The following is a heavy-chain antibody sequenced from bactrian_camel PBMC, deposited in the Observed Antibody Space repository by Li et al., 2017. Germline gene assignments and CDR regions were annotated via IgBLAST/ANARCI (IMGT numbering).Heavy chain of an antibody. V-gene: IGHV3S53*01. CDR1: GYTVSELY. D-gene: IGHD3*01. CDR3: AADPAEETSGEWCFIRQSYY. Sequence: VQLVESGGNSVQAGGSLRLSCEVSGYTVSELYMAWFRQAPGQEREAVAAIDKSGYTTYTYSVEGRFTISKDNAENTLYLQMNSLKPEDTAVYYCAADPAEETSGEWCFIRQSYYFGQGTQVTVS. CDR2: IDKSGYT. J-gene: IGHJ4*01.